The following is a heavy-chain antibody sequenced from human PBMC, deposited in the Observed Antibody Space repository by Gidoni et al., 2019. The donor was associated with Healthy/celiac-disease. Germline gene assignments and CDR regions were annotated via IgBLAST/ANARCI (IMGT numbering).Heavy chain of an antibody. CDR1: GGTCSSYW. CDR3: ARGSITIFGVVNPTYYFDY. Sequence: EVQLGESGGGWVQPGGALRLACAAAGGTCSSYWMSWVRQAPVKGLEWVANIKQDGSEKYYVDSCKGRFTISRDNAKNSLYLQMNSLRAEDTAVYYCARGSITIFGVVNPTYYFDYWGQGTLVTVSS. D-gene: IGHD3-3*01. V-gene: IGHV3-7*01. J-gene: IGHJ4*02. CDR2: IKQDGSEK.